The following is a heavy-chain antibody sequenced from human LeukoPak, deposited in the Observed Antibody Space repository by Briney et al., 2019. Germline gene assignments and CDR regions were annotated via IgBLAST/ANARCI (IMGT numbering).Heavy chain of an antibody. V-gene: IGHV4-59*01. J-gene: IGHJ4*02. Sequence: SETLSLTCTVSGGFISSYYWSWIRQPPGKGLEWIGYIYSSGSTNYNPSLKSRVTISVDTSKNQFSPKLSSVTAADTAVYYCASRPTGGSSYDYWGQGIVVTVSS. CDR3: ASRPTGGSSYDY. CDR1: GGFISSYY. D-gene: IGHD2-8*02. CDR2: IYSSGST.